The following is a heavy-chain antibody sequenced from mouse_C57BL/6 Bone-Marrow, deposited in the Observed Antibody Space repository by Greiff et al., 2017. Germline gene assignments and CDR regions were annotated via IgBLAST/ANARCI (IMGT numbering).Heavy chain of an antibody. V-gene: IGHV1-15*01. Sequence: QVQLKESGAELVRPGASVTLSCKASGYTFTDYEMHWVKQTPVHGLEWIGAIDPETGGTAYNQKFKGKAILTADKSSSTAYMELRSLTSEDSAVYYCTRRGSNDYAMDDWGQGTSVTGSS. CDR2: IDPETGGT. D-gene: IGHD2-5*01. CDR1: GYTFTDYE. CDR3: TRRGSNDYAMDD. J-gene: IGHJ4*01.